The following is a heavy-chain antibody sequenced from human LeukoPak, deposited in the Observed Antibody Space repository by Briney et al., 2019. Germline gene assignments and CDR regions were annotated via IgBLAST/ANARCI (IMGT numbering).Heavy chain of an antibody. D-gene: IGHD6-13*01. CDR2: INPNSGGT. CDR3: ARGAPGYSSSWYRWDYYYMDV. V-gene: IGHV1-2*02. Sequence: GASVKVSCKASGYTFTGYYMHWVRQAPGQGLEWMGWINPNSGGTNYAQKFQGRVTMTRDTSISTAYMELSSLRSEDTAVYYCARGAPGYSSSWYRWDYYYMDVWGKGTTVTISS. CDR1: GYTFTGYY. J-gene: IGHJ6*03.